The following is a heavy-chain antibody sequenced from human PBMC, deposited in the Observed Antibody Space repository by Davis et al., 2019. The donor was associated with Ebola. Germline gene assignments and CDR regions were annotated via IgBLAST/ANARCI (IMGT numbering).Heavy chain of an antibody. CDR1: GGSFSGYY. J-gene: IGHJ4*02. D-gene: IGHD3-3*01. Sequence: PSETLSLTCAVYGGSFSGYYWSWIRQPPGKGLEWIGEINHSGSTNYNPSLKSRVTISVDTSKNQFSLKLSSVTAADTAVYYCARGRGFLEWLLYREYYFDYWGQGTLVTVSS. CDR3: ARGRGFLEWLLYREYYFDY. CDR2: INHSGST. V-gene: IGHV4-34*01.